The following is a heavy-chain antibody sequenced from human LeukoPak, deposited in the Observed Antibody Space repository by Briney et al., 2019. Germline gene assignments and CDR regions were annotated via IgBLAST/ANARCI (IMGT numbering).Heavy chain of an antibody. V-gene: IGHV3-7*03. CDR1: GFAFQYYW. J-gene: IGHJ4*02. CDR3: VRGGWELDF. Sequence: GGSLRLSCAASGFAFQYYWMAWVRQAPGKGLEWVAHMKEDGTEEYYLDSVRGRFTISKSDAKSSLFLQMNRLTDEDTALYYCVRGGWELDFWGQGTLVTVSS. CDR2: MKEDGTEE. D-gene: IGHD1-26*01.